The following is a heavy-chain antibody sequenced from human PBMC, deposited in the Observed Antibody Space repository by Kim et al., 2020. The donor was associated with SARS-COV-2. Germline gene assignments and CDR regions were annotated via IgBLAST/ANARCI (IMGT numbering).Heavy chain of an antibody. D-gene: IGHD6-19*01. J-gene: IGHJ2*01. CDR3: ARAPSFFSSDWYFWYFDL. V-gene: IGHV4-59*01. Sequence: LQSRVTISVDTSKNQFSLKLSSVTAADTAVYYCARAPSFFSSDWYFWYFDLWGRGTLVTVSS.